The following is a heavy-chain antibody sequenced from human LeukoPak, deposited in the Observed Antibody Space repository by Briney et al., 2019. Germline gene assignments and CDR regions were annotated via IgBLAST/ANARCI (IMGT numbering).Heavy chain of an antibody. CDR3: ARVMFRVGATVS. CDR1: GFTFSSHA. D-gene: IGHD1-26*01. CDR2: ITGSGGST. J-gene: IGHJ5*02. V-gene: IGHV3-23*01. Sequence: TGGSLRLSCAASGFTFSSHAMGWVRQAPGKGLEWVSSITGSGGSTYYADSVKGRFTISRHNSKNTLYLQMNSLRAEDTAVYYCARVMFRVGATVSWGQGTLVTVSS.